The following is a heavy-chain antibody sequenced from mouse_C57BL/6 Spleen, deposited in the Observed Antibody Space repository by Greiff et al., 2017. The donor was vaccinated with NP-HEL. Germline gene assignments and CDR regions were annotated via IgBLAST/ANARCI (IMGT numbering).Heavy chain of an antibody. CDR2: IDPSDSYT. CDR1: GYTFTSYW. J-gene: IGHJ3*01. CDR3: AIFGSGFAY. Sequence: VQLQQSGAELVKPGASVKLSCKASGYTFTSYWMQWVKQRPGQGLEWIGEIDPSDSYTNYNQKFTGKATLTVDTYSSTAYMQLSSLTSEDSAVYYCAIFGSGFAYWGQGTLVTVSA. D-gene: IGHD1-1*01. V-gene: IGHV1-50*01.